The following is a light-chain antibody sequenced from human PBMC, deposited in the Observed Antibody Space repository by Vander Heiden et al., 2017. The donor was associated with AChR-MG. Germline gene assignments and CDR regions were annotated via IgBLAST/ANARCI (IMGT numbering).Light chain of an antibody. CDR2: GAS. Sequence: EIVMTQSPATLSVSPGERATLSCRASQSVSSNLAWYQQKPGQAPRLLICGASTRATGIPARFSGSGSGTEFTLAISSLQSEDFAVYYCQQYNNWPPLFGPGTKVDIK. CDR1: QSVSSN. J-gene: IGKJ3*01. CDR3: QQYNNWPPL. V-gene: IGKV3-15*01.